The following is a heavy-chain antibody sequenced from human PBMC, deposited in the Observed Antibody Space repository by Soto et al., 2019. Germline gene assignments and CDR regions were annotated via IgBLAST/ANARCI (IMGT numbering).Heavy chain of an antibody. Sequence: EVQLVESGGGLVQPGGSLRLSCAASGFTFSSYWMHWVRQAPGKGLVWVSRINSDGSRTSYADSVKGRFTISRDNAKNTLYLQVNSLRAEDTAVYYCARRYYYDSSGYSFDYWVQGTLVTVSS. J-gene: IGHJ4*02. CDR3: ARRYYYDSSGYSFDY. CDR1: GFTFSSYW. D-gene: IGHD3-22*01. CDR2: INSDGSRT. V-gene: IGHV3-74*01.